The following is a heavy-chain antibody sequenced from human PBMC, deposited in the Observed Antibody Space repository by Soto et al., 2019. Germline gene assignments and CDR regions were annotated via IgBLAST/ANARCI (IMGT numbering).Heavy chain of an antibody. V-gene: IGHV3-30*18. J-gene: IGHJ4*02. CDR2: ISYDGSNK. Sequence: PGGSLRLSCAASGFTFSSYGMHWVRQAPGKGLEWVAVISYDGSNKYYADSVKGRFTISRDNSKNTLYLQMNSLRAEDTAVYYCAKVPDYSNPYFDYWGQGTLVTAPQ. CDR3: AKVPDYSNPYFDY. D-gene: IGHD4-4*01. CDR1: GFTFSSYG.